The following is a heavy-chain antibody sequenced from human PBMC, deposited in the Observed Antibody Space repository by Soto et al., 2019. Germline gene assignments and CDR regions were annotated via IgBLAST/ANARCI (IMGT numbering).Heavy chain of an antibody. CDR3: ARDYTSRIAGSGNGFEY. Sequence: QVQLQESGPGLVKPSETLSLTCTVSGGSVSSGSYYWTWIRQPPGKGLEWIGYIYYSGSTKYNPSLKSRVTRSVDTSKNQFSLKLSSVTAADTAVYYCARDYTSRIAGSGNGFEYWGQGTLVTVSS. D-gene: IGHD1-26*01. J-gene: IGHJ4*02. CDR1: GGSVSSGSYY. CDR2: IYYSGST. V-gene: IGHV4-61*01.